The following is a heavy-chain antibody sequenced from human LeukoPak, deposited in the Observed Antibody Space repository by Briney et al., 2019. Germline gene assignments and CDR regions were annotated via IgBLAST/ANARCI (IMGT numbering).Heavy chain of an antibody. Sequence: GGSLRLSCAVSGFTFSGHWMFWVRQAPGKGLVWVSSINSDGSGASYMDSVKGRFTVSRDNAKNTLYLQMNSLRAEDTAVYYCARVYSSGWYGGNDYWGQGTLVTVSS. J-gene: IGHJ4*02. CDR1: GFTFSGHW. D-gene: IGHD6-19*01. V-gene: IGHV3-74*01. CDR2: INSDGSGA. CDR3: ARVYSSGWYGGNDY.